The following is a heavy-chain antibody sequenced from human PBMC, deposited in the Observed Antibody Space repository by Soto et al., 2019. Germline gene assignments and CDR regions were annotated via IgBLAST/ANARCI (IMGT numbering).Heavy chain of an antibody. CDR2: ISSSSTI. Sequence: GGSLRLSCAASGFTFSSYSMNWVRQAPGKGLEWVSYISSSSTIYYADSVKGRFTISRDNAKNSLYLQMNSLRDEDTAVYYCARYGSKMAKITDYCGQGPLVTVYS. CDR3: ARYGSKMAKITDY. D-gene: IGHD1-26*01. CDR1: GFTFSSYS. V-gene: IGHV3-48*02. J-gene: IGHJ4*02.